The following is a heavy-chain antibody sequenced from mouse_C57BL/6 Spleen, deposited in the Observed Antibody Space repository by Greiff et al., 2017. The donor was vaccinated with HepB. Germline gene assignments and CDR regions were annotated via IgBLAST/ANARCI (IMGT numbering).Heavy chain of an antibody. Sequence: QVQLKESGAELARPGASVKLSCKASGYTFTSYGISWVKQRTGQGLEWIGEIYPRSGNTYYNEKFKGKATLTADKSSSTAYMELRSLTSEDSAVYFCARSPTMVTTGDYWGQGTTLTVSS. CDR3: ARSPTMVTTGDY. CDR1: GYTFTSYG. J-gene: IGHJ2*01. D-gene: IGHD2-9*01. V-gene: IGHV1-81*01. CDR2: IYPRSGNT.